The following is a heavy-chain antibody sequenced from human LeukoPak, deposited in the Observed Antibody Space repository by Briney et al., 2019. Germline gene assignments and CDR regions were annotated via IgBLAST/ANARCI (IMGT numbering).Heavy chain of an antibody. J-gene: IGHJ4*02. D-gene: IGHD4-17*01. CDR3: ARLGRWVQLWSYGL. CDR2: ISSSSSYI. V-gene: IGHV3-21*01. CDR1: GFTFSSYS. Sequence: GGSLRLSCAASGFTFSSYSMNWVHQAPGKGLEWVSSISSSSSYIYYADSVKGRFTISRDNAKNSLFLLTNSLRAEDTAVYYCARLGRWVQLWSYGLWGQGTLVTVSS.